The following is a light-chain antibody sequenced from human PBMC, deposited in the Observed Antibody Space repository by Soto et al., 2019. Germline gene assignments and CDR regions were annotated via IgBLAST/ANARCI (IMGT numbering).Light chain of an antibody. V-gene: IGKV1-5*01. CDR3: QQYNSYSGT. CDR1: QSISSW. CDR2: DAS. J-gene: IGKJ1*01. Sequence: DIQMTQSPATVSANVRDRVTITCRASQSISSWLAWYQQKPGKAPKLLIDDASSLESGVPSRFSGSGSGTEFTLTISRLQPDDFAGYYCQQYNSYSGTFCQLTIVDIK.